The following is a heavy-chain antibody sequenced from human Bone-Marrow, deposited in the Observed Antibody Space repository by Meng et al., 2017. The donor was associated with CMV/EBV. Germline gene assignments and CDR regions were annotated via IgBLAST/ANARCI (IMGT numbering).Heavy chain of an antibody. Sequence: ETLSLTCAASGFTFSSYSMNWVRQAPGKGLEWVANIKQDGSEKYYVDSVKGRFTISRDNVKNSLYLQMNSLRAEDTAVYYCARESIVGAYYYYYYGMDVWGQGTTVTVSS. V-gene: IGHV3-7*01. CDR1: GFTFSSYS. J-gene: IGHJ6*02. CDR3: ARESIVGAYYYYYYGMDV. CDR2: IKQDGSEK. D-gene: IGHD1-26*01.